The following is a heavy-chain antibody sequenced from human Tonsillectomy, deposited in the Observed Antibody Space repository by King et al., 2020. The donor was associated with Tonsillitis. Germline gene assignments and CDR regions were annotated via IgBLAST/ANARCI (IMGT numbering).Heavy chain of an antibody. Sequence: VQLQQWGAGLLKPSETLSLTCAAYNGSFSGYYWSWIRQPPGKGLEWIGEINHSGSTKYNPSLKSRGTMSVDRSKNQFSLKVTSVTAADTAVYYCARGIRGQQLAPFDYWGQGTQVTVSS. J-gene: IGHJ4*02. D-gene: IGHD6-13*01. CDR3: ARGIRGQQLAPFDY. CDR2: INHSGST. CDR1: NGSFSGYY. V-gene: IGHV4-34*01.